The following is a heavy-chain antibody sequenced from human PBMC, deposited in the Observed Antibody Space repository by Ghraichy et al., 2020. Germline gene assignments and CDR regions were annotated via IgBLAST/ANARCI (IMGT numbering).Heavy chain of an antibody. D-gene: IGHD3-3*01. J-gene: IGHJ6*02. Sequence: ASVKVSCKASGYTFTSYDINWVRQATGQGLEWMGWMNPKSGNTGYAQKFQGRVTMTRNTSISTAYMELSSLRSEDTAVYYCAILPREPPNLEWLLSSNYYYYYGMDVWGQGTTVTVSS. CDR2: MNPKSGNT. CDR3: AILPREPPNLEWLLSSNYYYYYGMDV. CDR1: GYTFTSYD. V-gene: IGHV1-8*01.